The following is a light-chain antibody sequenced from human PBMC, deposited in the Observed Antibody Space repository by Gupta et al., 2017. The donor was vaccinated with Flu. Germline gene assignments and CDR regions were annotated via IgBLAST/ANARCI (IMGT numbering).Light chain of an antibody. CDR2: DTS. Sequence: QAVVTQEPSLTVSPGGTVTLTCGSNTGVVTFSHFPYWFQQKPGQVPRTLIYDTSNNATRTPARFSASPPVGKAALTLAGAQTEDEDDYYCVLSDDGARVFGGGTKLAVL. CDR3: VLSDDGARV. CDR1: TGVVTFSHF. J-gene: IGLJ3*02. V-gene: IGLV7-46*01.